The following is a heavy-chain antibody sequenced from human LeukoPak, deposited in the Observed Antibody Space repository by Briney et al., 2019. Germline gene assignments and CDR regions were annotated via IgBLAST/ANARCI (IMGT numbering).Heavy chain of an antibody. Sequence: GGSLRLSCGASGFTFSSYAMNWVRQAPGKGLEWVSTISGISDSTYYADSVRGRFTISRDNSKNTLYLRMNSLRAEDTAVYYCAKELSAYDGAFDYWGQGTLVTVSS. D-gene: IGHD5-12*01. J-gene: IGHJ4*02. CDR2: ISGISDST. CDR3: AKELSAYDGAFDY. CDR1: GFTFSSYA. V-gene: IGHV3-23*01.